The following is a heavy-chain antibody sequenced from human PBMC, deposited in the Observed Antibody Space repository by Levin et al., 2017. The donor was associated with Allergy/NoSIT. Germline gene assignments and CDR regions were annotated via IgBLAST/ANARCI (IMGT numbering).Heavy chain of an antibody. Sequence: LSLTCAASGFTFSTYWMSWVRQAPGKGLEWVANIKEDGSEKYYVDSVKGRFTISRDNAKNSLYLQMNSLRAEDTAVYYCARDRRYSSSWADYWGQGTLVTVSS. V-gene: IGHV3-7*01. J-gene: IGHJ4*02. CDR2: IKEDGSEK. CDR1: GFTFSTYW. CDR3: ARDRRYSSSWADY. D-gene: IGHD6-13*01.